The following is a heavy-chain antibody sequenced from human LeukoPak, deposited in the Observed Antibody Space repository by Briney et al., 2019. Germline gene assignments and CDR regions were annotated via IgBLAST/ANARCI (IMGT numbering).Heavy chain of an antibody. Sequence: GGSLRLPCAASGFTFSSYSMNWVRQAPGKGLEWVSSISSISSFINYADSVKGRFTISRDNAKNSLYLEMNSLRAEDTAVYYCARDMRAAYGSGTYSYYFDYWGQGTLVTVSS. CDR1: GFTFSSYS. CDR3: ARDMRAAYGSGTYSYYFDY. CDR2: ISSISSFI. D-gene: IGHD3-10*01. V-gene: IGHV3-21*01. J-gene: IGHJ4*02.